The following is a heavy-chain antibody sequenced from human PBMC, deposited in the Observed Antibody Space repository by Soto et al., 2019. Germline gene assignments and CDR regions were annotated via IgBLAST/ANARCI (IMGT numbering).Heavy chain of an antibody. CDR1: GGSFSGYY. CDR3: ARDKIPGIFDS. V-gene: IGHV4-34*01. CDR2: INHSGST. Sequence: QVQLQQWGAGLLKPSETLSLTCAVYGGSFSGYYWTWIRQPPGTGLEWIGEINHSGSTNYNPSLKSRVTISVDTSKTQFSLKLTSVTAADTAVYYCARDKIPGIFDSWGQGTLVTVSS. J-gene: IGHJ4*02. D-gene: IGHD2-21*01.